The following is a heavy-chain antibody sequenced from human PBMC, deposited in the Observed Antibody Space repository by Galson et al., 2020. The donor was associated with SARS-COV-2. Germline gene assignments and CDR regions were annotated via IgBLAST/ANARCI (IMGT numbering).Heavy chain of an antibody. CDR3: ARVYSGSYYPAFDI. J-gene: IGHJ3*02. CDR1: GFTLSSYS. Sequence: PGGSLRLSCAASGFTLSSYSMNWVRQATGKGLEWVSSISSSSSYIYYADSVKGRFTISRDNAKNSLYLQMNSLRAEDTAVYYCARVYSGSYYPAFDIWGQGTMVTVSS. D-gene: IGHD1-26*01. CDR2: ISSSSSYI. V-gene: IGHV3-21*01.